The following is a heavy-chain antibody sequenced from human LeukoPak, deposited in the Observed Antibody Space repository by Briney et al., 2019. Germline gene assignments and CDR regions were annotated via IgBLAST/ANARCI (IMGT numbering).Heavy chain of an antibody. CDR1: GYTFTGYY. J-gene: IGHJ5*02. Sequence: ASVKVSCKASGYTFTGYYMHWVRQAPGQGLEWMGWINPNSGGTNYAQKFQGRVTMTRDTSISTAYMELTRLRSDDTAVYFCARIVGATPGRFDPWGQGTLVTVSS. CDR2: INPNSGGT. D-gene: IGHD1-26*01. CDR3: ARIVGATPGRFDP. V-gene: IGHV1-2*02.